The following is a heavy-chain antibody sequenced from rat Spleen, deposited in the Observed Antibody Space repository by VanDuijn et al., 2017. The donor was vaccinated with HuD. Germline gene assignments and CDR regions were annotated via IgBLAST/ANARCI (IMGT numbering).Heavy chain of an antibody. Sequence: EVQLVESGGGLVQPGRSLKLSCAASGLTFSDYGMAWVRQAPTKGLEWVATIRYGDSSGHSSTYYRDCVKGRFTISRDNAKSTLRLQMDSLGSEDTATYYCARRHYGYTDYFDYWGQGVMVTVSS. CDR2: IRYGDSSGHSST. J-gene: IGHJ2*01. CDR1: GLTFSDYG. CDR3: ARRHYGYTDYFDY. V-gene: IGHV5-29*01. D-gene: IGHD1-9*01.